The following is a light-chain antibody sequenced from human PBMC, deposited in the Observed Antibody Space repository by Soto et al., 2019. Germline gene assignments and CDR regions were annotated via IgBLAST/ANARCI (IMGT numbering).Light chain of an antibody. Sequence: IMLKHPPAALSVYAGERATLSCRASQGISSLLAWYQQKPGQAPRLLIYAASTRAAGIPARFSGSGSGIDFTLTICCLQSEDFAVYYCQQYYVWPIPFCQVALLEIK. CDR2: AAS. CDR3: QQYYVWPIP. CDR1: QGISSL. J-gene: IGKJ5*01. V-gene: IGKV3-15*01.